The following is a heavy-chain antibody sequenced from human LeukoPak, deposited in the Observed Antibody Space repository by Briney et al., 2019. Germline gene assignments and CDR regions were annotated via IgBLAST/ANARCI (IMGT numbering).Heavy chain of an antibody. V-gene: IGHV3-23*01. J-gene: IGHJ6*03. Sequence: GGSLRLSCAASGFTFSSYAMSWVRQAPGKGLEWVSAISGSGGSTYYADSVKGRFTISRDNSKNTLYLQMNSLRAEDTAVYYCATPPVDPIAARLFYMDVWGKGTTVTVSS. CDR2: ISGSGGST. CDR3: ATPPVDPIAARLFYMDV. D-gene: IGHD6-6*01. CDR1: GFTFSSYA.